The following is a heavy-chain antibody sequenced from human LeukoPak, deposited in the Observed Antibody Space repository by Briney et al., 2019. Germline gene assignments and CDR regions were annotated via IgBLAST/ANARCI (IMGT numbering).Heavy chain of an antibody. CDR3: ARDGDLAPAVPFDY. CDR2: INSPGTTV. Sequence: GGSLRLFCAASGFTFSSYEMNWVRQAPGKGLEWVSYINSPGTTVYYADSVKGRFTISRDNAKNSLYLQMNSLRADDTAIYYCARDGDLAPAVPFDYWGQGTLVTVSS. V-gene: IGHV3-48*03. CDR1: GFTFSSYE. J-gene: IGHJ4*02. D-gene: IGHD6-25*01.